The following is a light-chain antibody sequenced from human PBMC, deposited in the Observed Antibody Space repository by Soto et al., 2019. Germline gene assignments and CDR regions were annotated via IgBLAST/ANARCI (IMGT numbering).Light chain of an antibody. CDR2: KAS. CDR3: QQSYSTPRN. Sequence: DIQMTQSPSTLSASVGDRVTITCRASQSISSWLAWYQQKPGKAPKLLIYKASSLESGVPSRFSGSGSGTEFTLTISSLQPDDFATYYCQQSYSTPRNFGPGTKVDIK. CDR1: QSISSW. V-gene: IGKV1-5*03. J-gene: IGKJ3*01.